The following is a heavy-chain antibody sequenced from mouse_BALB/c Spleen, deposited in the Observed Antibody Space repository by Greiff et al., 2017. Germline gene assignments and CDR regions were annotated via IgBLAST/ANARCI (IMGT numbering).Heavy chain of an antibody. V-gene: IGHV14-3*02. J-gene: IGHJ4*01. CDR3: ARSYYGNYGAMDY. D-gene: IGHD2-10*01. CDR1: GFNIKDTY. Sequence: EVQLQQSGAELVKPGASVKLSCTASGFNIKDTYMHWVKQRPEQGLEWIGRIDPANGNTKYDPKFQGKATITADTSSNTAYLQLSSLTSEDTAVYYCARSYYGNYGAMDYWGQGTSGTVSS. CDR2: IDPANGNT.